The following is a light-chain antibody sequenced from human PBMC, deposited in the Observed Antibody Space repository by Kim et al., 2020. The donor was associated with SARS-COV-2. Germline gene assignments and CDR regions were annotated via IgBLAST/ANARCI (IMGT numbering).Light chain of an antibody. CDR2: LNSDGSH. Sequence: QAVVTQSPSASASLGASVKLTCTLSSGHSRNAIAWHQQQPERGPRYLMKLNSDGSHTKGDGIPDRFSGSSSGAERYLTISSLQSEVEADYYCQTWDTGIHVFGGGTQLTVL. J-gene: IGLJ3*02. CDR3: QTWDTGIHV. CDR1: SGHSRNA. V-gene: IGLV4-69*01.